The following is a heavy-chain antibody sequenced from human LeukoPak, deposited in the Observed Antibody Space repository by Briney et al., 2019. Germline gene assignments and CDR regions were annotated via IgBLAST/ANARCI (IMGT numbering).Heavy chain of an antibody. V-gene: IGHV3-11*01. D-gene: IGHD4-17*01. J-gene: IGHJ4*02. CDR2: ISLSGSTR. Sequence: PGGSLRLSCAASGFSFSDYHMRWIRQAPGKGLEWVSFISLSGSTRYYADSVKGRFTISRDNAKNSLYLQMNSLRVEDTAVYYCARSTVTAAIDYWGQGTLVTISS. CDR1: GFSFSDYH. CDR3: ARSTVTAAIDY.